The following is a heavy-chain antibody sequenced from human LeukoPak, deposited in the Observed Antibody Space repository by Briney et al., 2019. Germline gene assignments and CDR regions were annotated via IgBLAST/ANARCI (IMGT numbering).Heavy chain of an antibody. Sequence: GRSLRLSCAASGFTFSSYAMHWVRQAPGKGLEWVAVISYDGSNKYYADSVKGRFTISRDNSKNTLYLQMNSLRAEDTAVYYCARGGGYIWFGEAPYYYYGMDVWGQGTTVTVSS. J-gene: IGHJ6*02. V-gene: IGHV3-30-3*01. D-gene: IGHD3-10*01. CDR2: ISYDGSNK. CDR1: GFTFSSYA. CDR3: ARGGGYIWFGEAPYYYYGMDV.